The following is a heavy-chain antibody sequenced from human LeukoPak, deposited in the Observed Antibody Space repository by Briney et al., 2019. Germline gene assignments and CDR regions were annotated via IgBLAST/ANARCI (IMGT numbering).Heavy chain of an antibody. CDR1: GFTFSSYG. Sequence: PGGSLRLSCAASGFTFSSYGMHWVRQAPGKGLEWVAFIRYDGSNKYYADSVKGRFTISRDNFKNTLYLQMNSLRAEDTAVFYCAKGSGYDAQYYYYYMDVWGKGTTVTISS. V-gene: IGHV3-30*02. J-gene: IGHJ6*03. CDR3: AKGSGYDAQYYYYYMDV. CDR2: IRYDGSNK. D-gene: IGHD5-12*01.